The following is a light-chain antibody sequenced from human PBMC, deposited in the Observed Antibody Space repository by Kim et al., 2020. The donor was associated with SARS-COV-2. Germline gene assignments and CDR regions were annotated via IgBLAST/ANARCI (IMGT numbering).Light chain of an antibody. J-gene: IGLJ3*02. CDR3: QAYDSSLSGWV. CDR1: NSNSAAGYN. Sequence: QRVTTPCTGSNSNSAAGYNVHWSQQLPGTAPTLLIFGNNNRPSGVPDRFSGSTSGTSASLAITGLQAEDEAYYFCQAYDSSLSGWVFGGGTQLTVL. V-gene: IGLV1-40*01. CDR2: GNN.